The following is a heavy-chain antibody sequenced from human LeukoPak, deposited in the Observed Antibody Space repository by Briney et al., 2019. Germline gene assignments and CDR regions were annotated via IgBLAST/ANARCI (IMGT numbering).Heavy chain of an antibody. CDR3: ARGSFDLIRDLYYFDY. D-gene: IGHD5-24*01. Sequence: SETLSLTCAVYGGSFSGYNWSWIRQPPGKGLEWIGEINHSGSTNYNPSPKSRVTISVDTSKNQFSLKLSSVTAADTAVYYCARGSFDLIRDLYYFDYWAREPWSPSPQ. CDR2: INHSGST. J-gene: IGHJ4*02. V-gene: IGHV4-34*01. CDR1: GGSFSGYN.